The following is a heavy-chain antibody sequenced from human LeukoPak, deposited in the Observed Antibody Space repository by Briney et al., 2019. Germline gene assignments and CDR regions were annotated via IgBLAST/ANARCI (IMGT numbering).Heavy chain of an antibody. CDR3: ARRYDSSGYYYVGAFDI. D-gene: IGHD3-22*01. CDR1: GYSFSDYW. V-gene: IGHV5-51*01. J-gene: IGHJ3*02. Sequence: GESLKISCKGSGYSFSDYWIGWVRQMPGKGLEWMGIIYPGDSDIRYSPSFQGQVTISADKSSSTAFLQWSSLKASDTAMYYCARRYDSSGYYYVGAFDIWGQGTMVTVSS. CDR2: IYPGDSDI.